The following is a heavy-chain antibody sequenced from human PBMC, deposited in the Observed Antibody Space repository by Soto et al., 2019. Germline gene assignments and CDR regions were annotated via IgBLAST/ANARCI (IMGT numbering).Heavy chain of an antibody. CDR3: ARDLSWGSNWYYYMDV. CDR1: GFTFSSYA. J-gene: IGHJ6*03. Sequence: PGGSMRLSCAASGFTFSSYAVNWVRQDPGKGLEWVSYISSGSSVIDYADSVKGRFTVSRDNARNSLYLQMNSLRAEDTAVYYCARDLSWGSNWYYYMDVWGKGTTVTVSS. CDR2: ISSGSSVI. V-gene: IGHV3-48*01. D-gene: IGHD7-27*01.